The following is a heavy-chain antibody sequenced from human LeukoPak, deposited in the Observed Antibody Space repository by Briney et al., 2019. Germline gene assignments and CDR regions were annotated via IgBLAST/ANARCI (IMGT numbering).Heavy chain of an antibody. V-gene: IGHV1-2*02. J-gene: IGHJ3*01. Sequence: ASVKVSCKASGYTFTGYYMHWVRQAPGQGLEWMGWINPNSGGTNYAQKLQGRVTMTTDTSTSTAYMELRSLRSDDTAVYYCARGIAAAGTSRVWGQGTMVTVSS. D-gene: IGHD6-13*01. CDR3: ARGIAAAGTSRV. CDR1: GYTFTGYY. CDR2: INPNSGGT.